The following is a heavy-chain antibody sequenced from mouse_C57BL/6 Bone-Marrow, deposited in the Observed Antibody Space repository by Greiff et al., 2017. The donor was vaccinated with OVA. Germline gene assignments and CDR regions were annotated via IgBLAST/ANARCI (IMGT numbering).Heavy chain of an antibody. V-gene: IGHV1-55*01. Sequence: QVQLQQPGAELVKPGASVKMSCKASGYTFTSYWITWVKQRPGQGLEWIGDIYPGSGSTNYNEKFKSKATLTVDTSSSTAYMQLSSLTSEDSAVYYCARRGDGYYVFAYWGQGALVTVSA. D-gene: IGHD2-3*01. CDR3: ARRGDGYYVFAY. CDR2: IYPGSGST. J-gene: IGHJ3*01. CDR1: GYTFTSYW.